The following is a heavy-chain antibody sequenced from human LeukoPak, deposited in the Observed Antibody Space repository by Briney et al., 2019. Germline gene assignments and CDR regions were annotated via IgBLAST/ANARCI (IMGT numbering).Heavy chain of an antibody. J-gene: IGHJ4*02. Sequence: SETLSLTCTVSGGSISSSSYYWGWIRQPPGKGLEWIGSIYYSGSTYYNPSLKSRVTISVDTSKNQFSLKLSSVTAADTAVYYCARRPHYDFWSGYVYYFDYWGQGTLVTVSS. CDR3: ARRPHYDFWSGYVYYFDY. V-gene: IGHV4-39*01. D-gene: IGHD3-3*01. CDR1: GGSISSSSYY. CDR2: IYYSGST.